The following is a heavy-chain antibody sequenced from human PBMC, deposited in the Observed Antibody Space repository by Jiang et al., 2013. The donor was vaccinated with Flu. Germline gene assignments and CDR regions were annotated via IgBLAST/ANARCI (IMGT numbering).Heavy chain of an antibody. CDR2: ISAYNGNT. CDR1: FTSYG. J-gene: IGHJ4*02. CDR3: ARAQSSEWSNYYFDY. V-gene: IGHV1-18*01. D-gene: IGHD3-3*01. Sequence: FTSYGISWVRQAPGQGLEWMGWISAYNGNTNYAQKLQGRVTMTTDTSTSTAYMELRSLRSDDTAVYYCARAQSSEWSNYYFDYWGQGTLVTVSS.